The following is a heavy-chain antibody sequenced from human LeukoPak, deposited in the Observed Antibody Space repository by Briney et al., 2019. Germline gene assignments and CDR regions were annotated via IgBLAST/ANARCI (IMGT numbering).Heavy chain of an antibody. V-gene: IGHV3-23*01. CDR2: ISGNGGST. CDR1: GFTFSTYA. D-gene: IGHD6-13*01. J-gene: IGHJ4*02. CDR3: AKPPPDSSSWLFDY. Sequence: GGSLRLSCAASGFTFSTYAMSWVRQAPGKGLEWVSTISGNGGSTYYADSVKGRFTISRDNSKNTLYLQMNSLRAEDMAVYYCAKPPPDSSSWLFDYWGQGTLVTVSS.